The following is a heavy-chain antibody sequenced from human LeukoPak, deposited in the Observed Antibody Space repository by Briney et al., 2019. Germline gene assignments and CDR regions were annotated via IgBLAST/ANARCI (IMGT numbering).Heavy chain of an antibody. D-gene: IGHD5-18*01. CDR3: ARGGYSYGSQPDNFDY. Sequence: PSQTLSLTCTVSGGSISSGDYYWSWIRQPPGKGQEWIGYIYYSGSTYYNPSLKSRVTISVDTSKNQFSLKLSSVTAADTAVYYCARGGYSYGSQPDNFDYWGQGTLVTVSS. CDR2: IYYSGST. V-gene: IGHV4-30-4*08. CDR1: GGSISSGDYY. J-gene: IGHJ4*02.